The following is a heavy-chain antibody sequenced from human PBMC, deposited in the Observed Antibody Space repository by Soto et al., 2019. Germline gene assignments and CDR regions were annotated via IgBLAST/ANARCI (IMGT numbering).Heavy chain of an antibody. J-gene: IGHJ6*02. V-gene: IGHV1-18*01. Sequence: QVQLVQSGAEVKKPGASVKVSCKASGYTFTSYGISWVRQAPGQGLEWMGWISAYNGNTNYAQKLQGRVTMTTDTSTSTAYMGLRSLRSDATAVYYCARALPLMVRGALKDVWGQGTTVTVSS. D-gene: IGHD3-10*01. CDR1: GYTFTSYG. CDR2: ISAYNGNT. CDR3: ARALPLMVRGALKDV.